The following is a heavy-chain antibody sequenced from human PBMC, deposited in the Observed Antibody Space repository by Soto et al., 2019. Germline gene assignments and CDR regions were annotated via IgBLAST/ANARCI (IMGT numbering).Heavy chain of an antibody. J-gene: IGHJ1*01. Sequence: GGSLRLSCAAAGFTFDDYAMHWVRQVPGKGLEWVSGINWNSGSIGYGDSVKGRFAISRDNAKNSLHLQMNSLSAEDTAFYYCVKDESINWYSGHFRHWGQGTLVTVSS. CDR2: INWNSGSI. CDR3: VKDESINWYSGHFRH. V-gene: IGHV3-9*01. CDR1: GFTFDDYA. D-gene: IGHD6-13*01.